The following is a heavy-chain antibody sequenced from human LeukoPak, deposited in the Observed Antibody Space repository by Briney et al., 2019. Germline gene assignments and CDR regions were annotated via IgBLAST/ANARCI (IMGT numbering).Heavy chain of an antibody. V-gene: IGHV3-66*02. CDR3: ARGPRPTYYYYYMDV. CDR2: IYSDNT. Sequence: GGSLRLSCTVSGFTVSTNSMSWVRQAPGKGLEWVSFIYSDNTHYSDSVKGRFTISRDNSKNTLYLQMGSLRAEDMAVYYCARGPRPTYYYYYMDVWGKGTTVTVSS. CDR1: GFTVSTNS. J-gene: IGHJ6*03.